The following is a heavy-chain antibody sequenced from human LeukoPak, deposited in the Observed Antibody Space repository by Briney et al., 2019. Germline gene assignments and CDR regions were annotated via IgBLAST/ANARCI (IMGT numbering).Heavy chain of an antibody. J-gene: IGHJ4*02. CDR2: INTDGSRT. Sequence: GGSLRLSCAASGFTFSSYWMHWVRQAPGKGLVWVSRINTDGSRTSYADSVKGRFTISRDNAKNTLHLQMNSLRAEDTAVYYCASIWDGYNSNDYWGQGTLVTVSS. D-gene: IGHD5-24*01. CDR1: GFTFSSYW. CDR3: ASIWDGYNSNDY. V-gene: IGHV3-74*01.